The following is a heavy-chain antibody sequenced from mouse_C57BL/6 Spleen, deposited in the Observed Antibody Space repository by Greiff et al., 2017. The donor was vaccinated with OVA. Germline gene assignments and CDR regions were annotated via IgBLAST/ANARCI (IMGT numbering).Heavy chain of an antibody. CDR1: GYTFTDYE. D-gene: IGHD1-1*01. J-gene: IGHJ2*01. CDR3: TRGLLEEFDY. CDR2: IDPETGGT. V-gene: IGHV1-15*01. Sequence: QVQLQQSGAELVRPGASVTLSCKASGYTFTDYEMHWVKQTPVHGLEWIGAIDPETGGTAYNQKFKGKAILTADKYSSTAYMELRSLTSEASAVYYRTRGLLEEFDYWGQGTTLPVSS.